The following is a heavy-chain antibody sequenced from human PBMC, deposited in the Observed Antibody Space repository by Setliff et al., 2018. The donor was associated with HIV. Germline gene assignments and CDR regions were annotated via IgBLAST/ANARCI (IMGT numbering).Heavy chain of an antibody. V-gene: IGHV4-39*07. CDR2: IFYSGST. CDR3: ARDHKYYYDSSGLDY. CDR1: GGSITSSTYY. J-gene: IGHJ4*02. Sequence: SETLSLTCTVSGGSITSSTYYWDWIRQPPGKGLEWIGSIFYSGSTYYNPSVKSRVTISIDTSKNQFSLRLSSVTAADTAVYYCARDHKYYYDSSGLDYWGQGALVTVS. D-gene: IGHD3-22*01.